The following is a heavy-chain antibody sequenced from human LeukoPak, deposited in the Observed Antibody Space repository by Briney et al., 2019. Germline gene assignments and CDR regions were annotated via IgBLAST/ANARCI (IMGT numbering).Heavy chain of an antibody. CDR1: GGSISNYY. CDR2: IYYSGST. D-gene: IGHD3-22*01. J-gene: IGHJ3*02. V-gene: IGHV4-59*08. CDR3: ARPSRTGSGWDAFDI. Sequence: SETLSLTCTVSGGSISNYYWSWIRQPPGKELEWIGYIYYSGSTNYNPSLTGRVTISVDTSKSQFSLNLSSVTAADTAVYYCARPSRTGSGWDAFDIWGQGTMVTVSS.